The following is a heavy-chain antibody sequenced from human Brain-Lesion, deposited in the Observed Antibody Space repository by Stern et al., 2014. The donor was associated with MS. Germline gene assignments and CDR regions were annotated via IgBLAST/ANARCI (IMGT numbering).Heavy chain of an antibody. CDR1: GFTFSSYW. J-gene: IGHJ4*02. CDR2: IKQDGSEK. Sequence: EVQLEESGGGLVQPGGSLRLSCVASGFTFSSYWMNWVRQAPGKGLEWVANIKQDGSEKFYGDSVKGRVTISRDNTKSSLYLQVNNLRAEDTAVYYCARVRFVDTAMDYWGQGTLVTVSS. V-gene: IGHV3-7*01. D-gene: IGHD5-18*01. CDR3: ARVRFVDTAMDY.